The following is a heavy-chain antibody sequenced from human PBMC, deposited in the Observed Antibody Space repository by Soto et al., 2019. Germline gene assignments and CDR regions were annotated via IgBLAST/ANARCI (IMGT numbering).Heavy chain of an antibody. V-gene: IGHV4-59*08. J-gene: IGHJ2*01. CDR3: ARHGGRYCSGGTCYIYWHFDL. CDR2: IYDSGST. Sequence: SETLSLTCTVSGGSISTYYWSWIRQPPGKGLEWIGYIYDSGSTDYNPSLKSRVTISVDTSKNQFSLKLSSVTAADTAVYYCARHGGRYCSGGTCYIYWHFDLWGRGTLVIVSS. CDR1: GGSISTYY. D-gene: IGHD2-15*01.